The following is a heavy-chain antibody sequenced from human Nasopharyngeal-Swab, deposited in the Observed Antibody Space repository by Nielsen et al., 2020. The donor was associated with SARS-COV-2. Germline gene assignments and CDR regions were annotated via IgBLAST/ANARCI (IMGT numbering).Heavy chain of an antibody. Sequence: SVKVSCKASGGTFSSYATSWVRQAPGQGLEWMGGIIPILGIANYAQKFQGRVTITADKSTSTAYMELSSLRSEDTAVYYCARAHMIVVPDAFDIWGQGTMVTVSS. CDR2: IIPILGIA. D-gene: IGHD3-22*01. J-gene: IGHJ3*02. V-gene: IGHV1-69*10. CDR3: ARAHMIVVPDAFDI. CDR1: GGTFSSYA.